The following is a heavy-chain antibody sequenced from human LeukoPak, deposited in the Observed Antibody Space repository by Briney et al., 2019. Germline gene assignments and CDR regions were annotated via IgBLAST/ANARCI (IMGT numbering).Heavy chain of an antibody. J-gene: IGHJ4*02. CDR1: GFTFSTYE. CDR3: AREAAVTDYYFDY. V-gene: IGHV3-48*03. D-gene: IGHD6-13*01. Sequence: GGSLRLSCEASGFTFSTYEMNWVRQTPGKGLEWVSCIGSSGSTIYYADSVKGRFTISRDNGKNSLYLQMNSLRAADTAVYYCAREAAVTDYYFDYWGQGTLVTVSS. CDR2: IGSSGSTI.